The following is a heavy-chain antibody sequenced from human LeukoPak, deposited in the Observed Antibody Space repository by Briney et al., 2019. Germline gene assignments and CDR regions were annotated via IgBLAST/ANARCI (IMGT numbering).Heavy chain of an antibody. CDR1: GFTFGSYG. CDR3: AKDLVPAAPAYYGMDV. V-gene: IGHV3-30*18. Sequence: GGSLRLSCAASGFTFGSYGMHWVRQAPGKGLEWVAVISYDGSNKNYADSVKGRFTISRDNSKNTLYLQMNSLRAEDTAVYYCAKDLVPAAPAYYGMDVWGQGTTVTVSS. J-gene: IGHJ6*02. CDR2: ISYDGSNK. D-gene: IGHD2-2*01.